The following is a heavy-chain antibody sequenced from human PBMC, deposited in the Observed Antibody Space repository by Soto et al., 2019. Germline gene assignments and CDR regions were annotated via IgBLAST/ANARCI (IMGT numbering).Heavy chain of an antibody. V-gene: IGHV1-18*01. CDR2: ISVFNGNT. CDR1: GYTFTGYG. Sequence: QVQLVQSGAEVLKPGASVKVSCKTSGYTFTGYGINWVRQAPGHGLEWMGWISVFNGNTKYGQNIQDRVIMTTDTSTSTAYMELRSLRSDDTAVYFCGRDGSGGIIDSWGQGTMLIVSS. J-gene: IGHJ3*01. D-gene: IGHD2-15*01. CDR3: GRDGSGGIIDS.